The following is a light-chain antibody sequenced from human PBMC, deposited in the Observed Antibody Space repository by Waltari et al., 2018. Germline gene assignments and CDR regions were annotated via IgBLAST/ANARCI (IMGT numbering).Light chain of an antibody. J-gene: IGLJ3*02. CDR1: RSTIGTNS. Sequence: QSVLTQPPSASGTPGPRVSISCSGGRSTIGTNSVNWFQQLPGPAPRLFIYFTDQRPSGVPGRFSGSKSGTSASLAISGLQSGDEADYYCASWDASLNGWVFGGGTKLTVL. CDR2: FTD. CDR3: ASWDASLNGWV. V-gene: IGLV1-44*01.